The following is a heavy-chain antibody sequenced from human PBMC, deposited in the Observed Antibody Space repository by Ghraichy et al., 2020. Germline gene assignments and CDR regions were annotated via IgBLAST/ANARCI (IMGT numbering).Heavy chain of an antibody. V-gene: IGHV3-21*06. D-gene: IGHD1-7*01. CDR1: GFTFSISS. Sequence: GSLNISCAGSGFTFSISSMSWVRQAPGKGLEWVSIISTASNYIYYADSVEGRFTISRDNAKNSLYLQMNSLRAEDSAVYYCARGCTGTTCSTRWLDAWGQGTLVTVSS. J-gene: IGHJ5*02. CDR2: ISTASNYI. CDR3: ARGCTGTTCSTRWLDA.